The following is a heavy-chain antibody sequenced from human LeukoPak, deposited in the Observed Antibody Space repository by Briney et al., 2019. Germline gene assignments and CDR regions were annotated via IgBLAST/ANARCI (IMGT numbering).Heavy chain of an antibody. CDR1: GGSISSYY. CDR3: ARQSSKKGKFDP. D-gene: IGHD2-2*01. V-gene: IGHV4-59*01. CDR2: IYYSGST. Sequence: SETLSLTCTVSGGSISSYYWSWIRQPPGKGLEWIGYIYYSGSTNYNPSLKSRVTISVDTSKNQFSLKLSSVTAADTAVYYCARQSSKKGKFDPWGQGTLVTVSS. J-gene: IGHJ5*02.